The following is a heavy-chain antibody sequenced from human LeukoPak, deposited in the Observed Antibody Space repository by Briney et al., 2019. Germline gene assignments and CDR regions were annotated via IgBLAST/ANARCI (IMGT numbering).Heavy chain of an antibody. J-gene: IGHJ6*02. CDR2: TYYRSKWYN. CDR1: GDIVSSNSAA. Sequence: SQTLSLTCAISGDIVSSNSAAWNWIRQSPSRGLEWLGRTYYRSKWYNDYAVSVKSRITINPDTSKNQFSLQLNSVTPEDTAVYYCARGEYSSSWPYYYYGMDVWGQGTTVTVSS. D-gene: IGHD6-13*01. CDR3: ARGEYSSSWPYYYYGMDV. V-gene: IGHV6-1*01.